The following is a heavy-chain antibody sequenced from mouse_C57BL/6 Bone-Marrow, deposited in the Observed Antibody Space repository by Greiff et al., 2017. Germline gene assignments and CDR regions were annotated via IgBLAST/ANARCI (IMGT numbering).Heavy chain of an antibody. V-gene: IGHV10-1*01. CDR2: IRRKSNNYAT. J-gene: IGHJ4*01. D-gene: IGHD4-1*01. CDR3: VTLGSSYAVDY. CDR1: GFSFNTYA. Sequence: EVQLVESGGGLVQPKGSLKLSCAASGFSFNTYAMNWVRQAPGKGLEWVARIRRKSNNYATYYAVSVKDRFTISRDDSESMLYLQMNNLKTEDTAMYYCVTLGSSYAVDYWGQGTSVTVSS.